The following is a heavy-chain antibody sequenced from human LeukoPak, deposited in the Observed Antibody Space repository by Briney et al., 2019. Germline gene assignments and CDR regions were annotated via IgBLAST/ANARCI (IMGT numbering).Heavy chain of an antibody. CDR2: INHSGST. J-gene: IGHJ5*02. V-gene: IGHV4-34*01. Sequence: PSETLSLTCAVYGESFSGYYWSWIRQPPGKGLEWIGEINHSGSTNYNPSLKSRVTISVDTSKNQFSLKLSSVTAADTAVFYCARGKVGIVVVPAAIKDNWFDPWGQGTLVTVSS. CDR1: GESFSGYY. CDR3: ARGKVGIVVVPAAIKDNWFDP. D-gene: IGHD2-2*02.